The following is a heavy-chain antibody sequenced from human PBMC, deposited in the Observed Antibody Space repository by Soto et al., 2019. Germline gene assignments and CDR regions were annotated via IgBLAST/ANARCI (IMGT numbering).Heavy chain of an antibody. CDR2: INHSGST. D-gene: IGHD6-19*01. Sequence: SETLSLTCAVYGGSFSGYYWSWIRRPPGKGLEWIGEINHSGSTNYNPSLKSRVTISVDTSKNQFSLKLSSVTAADTAVYYCAREIAVAPYYYYGMDVWGQGTTVTVSS. CDR1: GGSFSGYY. V-gene: IGHV4-34*01. J-gene: IGHJ6*02. CDR3: AREIAVAPYYYYGMDV.